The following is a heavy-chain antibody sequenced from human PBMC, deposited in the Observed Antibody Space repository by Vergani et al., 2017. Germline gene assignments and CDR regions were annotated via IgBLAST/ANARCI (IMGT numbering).Heavy chain of an antibody. V-gene: IGHV4-4*03. CDR2: IYHSGST. CDR3: ARALKLRYSPFGDYYYYGMDV. D-gene: IGHD3-9*01. J-gene: IGHJ6*02. CDR1: GGSISSSNL. Sequence: QVQLQESGPGLVKPPGTLSLTCAVSGGSISSSNLSSLVRQPPGKGLQGLGEIYHSGSTNYNPSLKSRVTISVDKSKNQFSLKLSSVTAAATAVYYCARALKLRYSPFGDYYYYGMDVWGQGTTVTVSS.